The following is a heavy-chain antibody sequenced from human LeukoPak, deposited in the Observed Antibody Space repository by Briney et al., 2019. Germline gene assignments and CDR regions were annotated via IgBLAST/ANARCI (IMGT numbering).Heavy chain of an antibody. V-gene: IGHV3-7*04. CDR2: IKQDGSEK. CDR1: GFTFSSYW. CDR3: ARGYYDFWSGYYSPYNWFDP. Sequence: GGSLRLSCAAPGFTFSSYWMSWVRQAPGKGLEWVANIKQDGSEKYYVDSVKGRFTISRDNAKNSLYLQMNSLRAEDTAVYYCARGYYDFWSGYYSPYNWFDPWGQGTLVTVSS. D-gene: IGHD3-3*01. J-gene: IGHJ5*02.